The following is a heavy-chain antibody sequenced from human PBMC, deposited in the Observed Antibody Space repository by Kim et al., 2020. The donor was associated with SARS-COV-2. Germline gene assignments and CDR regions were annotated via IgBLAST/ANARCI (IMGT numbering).Heavy chain of an antibody. J-gene: IGHJ4*02. V-gene: IGHV3-11*01. CDR3: AREYDSTGYYYVAY. Sequence: ADSVKGRFTISRENAKNSLYLQMDSLTAEDTAVYYCAREYDSTGYYYVAYWGQGTLVTVSS. D-gene: IGHD3-22*01.